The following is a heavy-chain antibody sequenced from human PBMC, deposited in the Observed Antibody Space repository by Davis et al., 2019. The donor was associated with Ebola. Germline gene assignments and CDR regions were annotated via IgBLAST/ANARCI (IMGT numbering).Heavy chain of an antibody. CDR3: ARDAVGDNILKLDY. CDR1: GYSFTAYY. D-gene: IGHD4-17*01. V-gene: IGHV1-2*02. Sequence: ASVKVSCKASGYSFTAYYLHWVRQAPGQGLEWLGWIKPSSGGTTYAQKSLGRVTMTSDTSIGTVYMELLRLMSDDTAVYYCARDAVGDNILKLDYWGQGTLVTVSS. CDR2: IKPSSGGT. J-gene: IGHJ4*02.